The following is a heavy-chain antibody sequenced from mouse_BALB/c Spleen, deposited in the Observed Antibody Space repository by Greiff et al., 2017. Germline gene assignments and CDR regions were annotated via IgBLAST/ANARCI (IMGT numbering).Heavy chain of an antibody. CDR3: ARLNYWYFDV. V-gene: IGHV5-9-3*01. CDR2: ISSGGSYT. J-gene: IGHJ1*01. CDR1: GFTFSSYA. Sequence: EVKLVESGGGLVKPGGSLKLSCAASGFTFSSYAMSWVRQTPEKRLEWVATISSGGSYTYYPDSVKGRFTISRDNAKNTLYLQMSSLRSEDTAMYYCARLNYWYFDVWGAGTTVTVSS.